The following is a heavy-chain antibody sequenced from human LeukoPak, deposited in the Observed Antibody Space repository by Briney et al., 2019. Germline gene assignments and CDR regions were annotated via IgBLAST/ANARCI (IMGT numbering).Heavy chain of an antibody. CDR2: INSDGSST. Sequence: GGSLRLSCAASGFTFSSYWMHWVRQAPGKGLVLVSRINSDGSSTSYADSVKGRFTISRDNAKNRMYLKINSLRAEDTAVYYCARESALLNDAFDICGQGTMVTVSS. V-gene: IGHV3-74*01. J-gene: IGHJ3*02. CDR1: GFTFSSYW. CDR3: ARESALLNDAFDI. D-gene: IGHD1-26*01.